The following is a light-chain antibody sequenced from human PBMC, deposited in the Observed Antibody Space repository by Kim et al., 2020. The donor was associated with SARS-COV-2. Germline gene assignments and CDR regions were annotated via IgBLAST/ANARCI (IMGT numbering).Light chain of an antibody. V-gene: IGKV3-11*01. Sequence: PGERATLSCRASQSVSSYLAWYQQKPGQAPRLLIYDASNRATGIPARFSGSGSGTDFTLTISSLEPEDFAVYYCQQRSNSFGGGTKVDIK. CDR2: DAS. J-gene: IGKJ4*02. CDR3: QQRSNS. CDR1: QSVSSY.